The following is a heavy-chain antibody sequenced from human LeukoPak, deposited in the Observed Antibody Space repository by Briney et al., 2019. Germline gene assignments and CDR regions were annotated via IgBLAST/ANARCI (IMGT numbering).Heavy chain of an antibody. D-gene: IGHD3-22*01. V-gene: IGHV4-4*07. CDR1: GGSISSYY. CDR3: ARDSYYYDSSGYSPTFDY. CDR2: IYTSGST. J-gene: IGHJ4*02. Sequence: SETLSLTCTVSGGSISSYYWSWIRQPAGKGLEWIGRIYTSGSTNYNPSLKSRVTMSVDTSKNQFSLKLSSVTAADTAVYYCARDSYYYDSSGYSPTFDYWGQGTLVTVSS.